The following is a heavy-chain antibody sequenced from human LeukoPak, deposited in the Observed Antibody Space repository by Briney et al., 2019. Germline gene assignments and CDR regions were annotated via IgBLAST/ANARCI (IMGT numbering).Heavy chain of an antibody. CDR2: ISGSGGSA. V-gene: IGHV3-23*01. D-gene: IGHD6-13*01. CDR1: GFTFSSYA. Sequence: RSGGSLRLSCAASGFTFSSYAMSWVRQAPGKGLEWVSAISGSGGSAYYADSVKGRFTISRDNSKNTLYLQMNSLRPEDTAVYFCARTGYSSSYSGLLDYWGQGTLVTVSS. CDR3: ARTGYSSSYSGLLDY. J-gene: IGHJ4*02.